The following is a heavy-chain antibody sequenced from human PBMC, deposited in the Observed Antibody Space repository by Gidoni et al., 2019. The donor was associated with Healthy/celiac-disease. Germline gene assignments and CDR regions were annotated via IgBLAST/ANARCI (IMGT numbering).Heavy chain of an antibody. CDR3: ARDLGALRLPHY. Sequence: QVQLQESGPGLVKPSQTLSLTCTVSGGSISSGGYYWRWIRQHPGKGLEWIGYIYYSGSTYYNPSLKSRVTISVDTSKNQFSLKLSSVTAADTAVYYCARDLGALRLPHYWGQGTLVTVSS. CDR1: GGSISSGGYY. CDR2: IYYSGST. V-gene: IGHV4-31*03. J-gene: IGHJ4*02. D-gene: IGHD3-10*01.